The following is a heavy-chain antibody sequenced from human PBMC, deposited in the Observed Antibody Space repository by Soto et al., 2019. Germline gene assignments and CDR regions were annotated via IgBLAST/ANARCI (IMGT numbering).Heavy chain of an antibody. Sequence: ASVKVSCKASGYTFTSYGISWVRQAPGQGLEWMGWISAYNGNTNYAQKLQGRVTMTTDTSTSTAYMELRSLRSDDTAVYYCARVEDYYGSGSYYDYWGQGTLVTVS. J-gene: IGHJ4*02. D-gene: IGHD3-10*01. CDR3: ARVEDYYGSGSYYDY. V-gene: IGHV1-18*01. CDR1: GYTFTSYG. CDR2: ISAYNGNT.